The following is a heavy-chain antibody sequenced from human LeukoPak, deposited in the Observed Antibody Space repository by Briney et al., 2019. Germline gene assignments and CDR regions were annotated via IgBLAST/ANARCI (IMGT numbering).Heavy chain of an antibody. J-gene: IGHJ6*03. CDR1: GGTFSSYA. D-gene: IGHD6-6*01. V-gene: IGHV1-69*13. CDR3: ARVLRIAAHRDPDYYYMDV. CDR2: IIPIFGTA. Sequence: ASVKVSCKASGGTFSSYAISWVRQAPGQGLEWMGGIIPIFGTANYAQKFQGRVTITADESTSTAYMELSSLRSEDTAVHYCARVLRIAAHRDPDYYYMDVWGKGTTVTVSS.